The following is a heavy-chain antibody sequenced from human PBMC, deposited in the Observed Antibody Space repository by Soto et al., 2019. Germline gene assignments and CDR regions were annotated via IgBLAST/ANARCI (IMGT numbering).Heavy chain of an antibody. V-gene: IGHV4-59*08. Sequence: QVQLQESGPGLVKSSETLSLTCTVSGGSVSDYYWSWLRQPPGKGLEWIGYIYYSGSSNFNPSLNSRVTISVDTSKNQFSLKLSAVTAADTAVYYCARHHIGQQLPIWFDPWGQGTLVTVSS. J-gene: IGHJ5*02. CDR2: IYYSGSS. D-gene: IGHD6-13*01. CDR1: GGSVSDYY. CDR3: ARHHIGQQLPIWFDP.